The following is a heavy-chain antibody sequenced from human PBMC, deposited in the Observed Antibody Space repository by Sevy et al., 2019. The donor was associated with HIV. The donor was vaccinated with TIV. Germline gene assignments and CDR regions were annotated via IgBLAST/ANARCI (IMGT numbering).Heavy chain of an antibody. CDR2: ISSSGSTI. CDR1: GFTFSSYE. J-gene: IGHJ4*02. V-gene: IGHV3-48*03. CDR3: ASQSSYYYGSGSYGGPYYFDY. Sequence: GGSLRLSCAASGFTFSSYEMNWVRQAPGKGLEWVSYISSSGSTIYYADSVKGRFTISRDNAKNSLYLQMNSLRAEDTAVYYCASQSSYYYGSGSYGGPYYFDYWGQGTLVTVSS. D-gene: IGHD3-10*01.